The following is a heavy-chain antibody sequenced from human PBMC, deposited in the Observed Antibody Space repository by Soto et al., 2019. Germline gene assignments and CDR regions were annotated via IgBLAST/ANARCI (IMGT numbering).Heavy chain of an antibody. CDR1: GYTFTSYG. J-gene: IGHJ4*02. Sequence: ASVKVSCKASGYTFTSYGISWVRQAPGQGLEWMGWISAYNGNTNYAQKLQGRVTMTTDTSTSTAYMELRSLRSDDTAVYYCARDLGRTYSSGWYLRWGQGTLVTVSS. V-gene: IGHV1-18*01. D-gene: IGHD6-19*01. CDR3: ARDLGRTYSSGWYLR. CDR2: ISAYNGNT.